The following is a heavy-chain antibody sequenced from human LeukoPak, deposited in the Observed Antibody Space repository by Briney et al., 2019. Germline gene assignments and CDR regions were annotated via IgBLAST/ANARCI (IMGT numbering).Heavy chain of an antibody. CDR1: GGTFSSYA. V-gene: IGHV1-69*05. CDR2: IIPIFGTA. D-gene: IGHD2-2*01. CDR3: ARVSVEYQLLQYFDC. J-gene: IGHJ4*02. Sequence: ASVKVSCKASGGTFSSYAISWVRQAPGQGLEWMGGIIPIFGTANYAQKFQGRVTITTDESTSTAYMELSSLRSEDTAVYYCARVSVEYQLLQYFDCWGQGTLVTVSS.